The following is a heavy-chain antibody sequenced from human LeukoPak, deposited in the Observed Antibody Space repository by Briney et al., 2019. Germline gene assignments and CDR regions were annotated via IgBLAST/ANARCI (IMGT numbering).Heavy chain of an antibody. D-gene: IGHD2-15*01. Sequence: GRCLRLSCTASGFTFGDYLMSWFRQAPGKGLEWIGFISGGTTEYAASVKGRFTISRDDSTSIAYLQMNSLTTEDTAVYYCSRGSSWLSVYWGQGALVTVSS. V-gene: IGHV3-49*03. CDR1: GFTFGDYL. CDR2: ISGGTT. CDR3: SRGSSWLSVY. J-gene: IGHJ4*02.